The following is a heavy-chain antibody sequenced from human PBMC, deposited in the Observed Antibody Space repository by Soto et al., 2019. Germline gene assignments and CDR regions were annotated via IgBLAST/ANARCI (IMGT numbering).Heavy chain of an antibody. D-gene: IGHD2-8*01. V-gene: IGHV3-23*01. CDR1: GFTFSAYA. CDR3: AKDATAVNGVWDPFDM. Sequence: EVQLLESGGGVVQPGGSLRLSCAASGFTFSAYAMSWVRQAPGKGLQWVSGVGGSDTDKHYADSVRGRFTVSRDNSKNTLYLQMNSLSVDDTAVYYCAKDATAVNGVWDPFDMRGQGTEVTVSS. J-gene: IGHJ3*02. CDR2: VGGSDTDK.